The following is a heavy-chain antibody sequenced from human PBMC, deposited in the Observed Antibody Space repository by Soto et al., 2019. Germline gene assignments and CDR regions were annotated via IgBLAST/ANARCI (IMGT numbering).Heavy chain of an antibody. J-gene: IGHJ6*02. CDR3: ARDYYDSSGYYPYYYGMDV. Sequence: QVQLVQSGAEVKKPGSSVKVSCKASGGTFSSYAISWVRQAPGQGLEWMGGIIPIFGTANYAQKFQGRVTITAAESTSTAYLELSSLRSEDTAVYYCARDYYDSSGYYPYYYGMDVWGQGTTVTVSS. D-gene: IGHD3-22*01. CDR1: GGTFSSYA. CDR2: IIPIFGTA. V-gene: IGHV1-69*12.